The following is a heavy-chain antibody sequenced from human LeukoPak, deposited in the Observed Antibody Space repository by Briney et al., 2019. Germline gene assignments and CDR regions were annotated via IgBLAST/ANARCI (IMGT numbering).Heavy chain of an antibody. D-gene: IGHD6-13*01. J-gene: IGHJ6*02. CDR1: GFTFDDYA. V-gene: IGHV3-9*01. CDR2: ISWNSGSI. Sequence: GGSLRLSCAASGFTFDDYAMHWVRQAPGKGLEWVSGISWNSGSIGYADSVKGRFTISRDNAKNSLYLQMNSLRAEDTALYYCAKFSSAGPDPYYYYGMDVWGQGTTVTVSS. CDR3: AKFSSAGPDPYYYYGMDV.